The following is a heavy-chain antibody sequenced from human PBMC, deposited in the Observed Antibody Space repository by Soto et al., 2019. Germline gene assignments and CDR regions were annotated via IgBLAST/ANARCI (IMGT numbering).Heavy chain of an antibody. Sequence: QVQLVQSGAEVKKPGASVKVSCKASGYTFTGYYMHWVRQAPGQGLEWMGWINPNSGGTINAQKFQGRLTMTTDTSISTAYMELRRLGSDDTALYYCARGGTSENDDWGQGTQVIVSS. V-gene: IGHV1-2*02. CDR2: INPNSGGT. J-gene: IGHJ4*02. CDR1: GYTFTGYY. CDR3: ARGGTSENDD.